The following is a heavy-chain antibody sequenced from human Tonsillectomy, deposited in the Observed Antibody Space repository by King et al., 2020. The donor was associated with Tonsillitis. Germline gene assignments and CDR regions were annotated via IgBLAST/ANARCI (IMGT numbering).Heavy chain of an antibody. J-gene: IGHJ4*02. CDR3: AKAPGIIVRVVYPFDY. D-gene: IGHD3-10*01. CDR1: GFIFSNYD. Sequence: QVQLVESGGGVVQPGGSLRLSCGASGFIFSNYDMHWVRQGPGKGLEGVAFIRCDGNDEYYADSVKGRFTVSRDNSKNTLYLQMNSLTTEDTALYYCAKAPGIIVRVVYPFDYWGQGTLVTVSS. CDR2: IRCDGNDE. V-gene: IGHV3-30*02.